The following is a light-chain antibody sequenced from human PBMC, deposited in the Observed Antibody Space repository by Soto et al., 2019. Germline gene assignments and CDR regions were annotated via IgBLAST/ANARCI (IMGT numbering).Light chain of an antibody. CDR2: GSS. CDR1: QSVSSSY. Sequence: EIVLTQSPGTLSLSPGERATVSCRASQSVSSSYLAWYQQKPGQATRLLIYGSSSRATGIPDRFSGSGSGTAFTLTISRLEPEDFAVYYCQQYGSSLLLTFGGGTKVEIK. J-gene: IGKJ4*01. V-gene: IGKV3-20*01. CDR3: QQYGSSLLLT.